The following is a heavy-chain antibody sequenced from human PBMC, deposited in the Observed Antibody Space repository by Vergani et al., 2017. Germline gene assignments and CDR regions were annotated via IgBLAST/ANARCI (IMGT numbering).Heavy chain of an antibody. CDR1: GGPISSGSYY. V-gene: IGHV4-61*02. CDR3: ARYSSIAARRYYYYMDV. Sequence: QVQLQESGPGLVKPSQTLSLTCTVPGGPISSGSYYWSWIRQPAGKGLEWIGRIYTSGSTNYNPSLKSRVTISVDTSKNQFSLKLSSVTAADTAVYYCARYSSIAARRYYYYMDVWGKGTTVTVSS. D-gene: IGHD6-6*01. CDR2: IYTSGST. J-gene: IGHJ6*03.